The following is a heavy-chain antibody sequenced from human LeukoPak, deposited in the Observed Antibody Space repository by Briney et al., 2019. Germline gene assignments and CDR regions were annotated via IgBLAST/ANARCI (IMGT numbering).Heavy chain of an antibody. CDR3: ARVQIAYSYGLFDY. V-gene: IGHV4-59*01. CDR1: GGSISSYY. CDR2: IYYSGST. Sequence: SETLSLTCTVSGGSISSYYWSWIRQPPGKGLEWIGYIYYSGSTNYNPSLTSRVTISVHTSKNQFSLKLSSVTAADTAVYYCARVQIAYSYGLFDYWGQGTLVTVSS. D-gene: IGHD5-18*01. J-gene: IGHJ4*02.